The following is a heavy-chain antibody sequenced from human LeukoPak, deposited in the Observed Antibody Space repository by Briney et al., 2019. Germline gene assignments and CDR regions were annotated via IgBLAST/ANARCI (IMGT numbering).Heavy chain of an antibody. D-gene: IGHD6-13*01. CDR3: ARSGSSWYWSSVDY. J-gene: IGHJ4*02. CDR2: IYYSGST. CDR1: GGSISSGCYY. V-gene: IGHV4-31*03. Sequence: PSQTLSLTCTVSGGSISSGCYYWSWIRQHPGKGLEWIGSIYYSGSTYYNPSLKSRVTISVDTSKNQFSLKLSSVTAADTAVYYCARSGSSWYWSSVDYWGQGTLVTVSS.